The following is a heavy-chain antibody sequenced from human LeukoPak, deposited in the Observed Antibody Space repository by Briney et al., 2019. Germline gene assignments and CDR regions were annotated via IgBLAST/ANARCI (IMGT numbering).Heavy chain of an antibody. CDR3: ARDVYYGSGSPRLDY. CDR1: GFTSSDYN. V-gene: IGHV3-48*01. J-gene: IGHJ4*02. Sequence: GGSLRLSCAASGFTSSDYNMNWVRQVPGEGLESVSYMSRSGDIIYYADSVKGRFTIPRDNAKNSLYLQMNSLRAEDTAVYYCARDVYYGSGSPRLDYWGQGTLVTVSS. D-gene: IGHD3-10*01. CDR2: MSRSGDII.